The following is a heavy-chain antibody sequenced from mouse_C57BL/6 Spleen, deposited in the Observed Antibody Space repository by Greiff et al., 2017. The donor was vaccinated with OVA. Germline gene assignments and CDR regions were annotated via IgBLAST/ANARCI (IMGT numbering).Heavy chain of an antibody. CDR1: GFTFTDYY. CDR3: ARLDYGRSYVFAY. J-gene: IGHJ3*01. D-gene: IGHD1-1*01. V-gene: IGHV7-3*01. CDR2: IRNKANGYTT. Sequence: EVHLVESGGGLVQPGGSLSLSCAASGFTFTDYYMSWVRQPPGKALEWLGFIRNKANGYTTEYSASVKGRFTISRDNSQSILYLQVNALRAEDSATYYCARLDYGRSYVFAYWGQGTLVTVSA.